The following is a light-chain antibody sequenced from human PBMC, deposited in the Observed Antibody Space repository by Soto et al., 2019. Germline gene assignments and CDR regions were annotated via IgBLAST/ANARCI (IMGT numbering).Light chain of an antibody. J-gene: IGLJ2*01. CDR2: VNN. Sequence: QSVLTQPHSASETPGQRVTISCSGRSSNIGSNTVNCYQQLPGTAPKLLIYVNNQRPSGVPDRFSSSKSGTSASLAISGLQTEDEAAYSCAAWDDSLNGVVFGGGTKLNVL. V-gene: IGLV1-44*01. CDR1: SSNIGSNT. CDR3: AAWDDSLNGVV.